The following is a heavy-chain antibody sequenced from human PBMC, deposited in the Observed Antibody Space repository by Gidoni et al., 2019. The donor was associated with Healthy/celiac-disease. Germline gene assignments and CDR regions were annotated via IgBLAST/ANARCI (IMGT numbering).Heavy chain of an antibody. CDR3: TTDRGCSSTSCYVYYFDY. D-gene: IGHD2-2*01. V-gene: IGHV3-15*01. Sequence: EVQLVESGGGLVKPGGSLRLSCAASGFTFSNAWMSWVRQAPGKGLEWVGRIKSKTDGGTTDYAAPVKGRFTISRDDSKNTLYLQMNSLKTEDTAVYYCTTDRGCSSTSCYVYYFDYWGQGTLVTVSS. J-gene: IGHJ4*02. CDR2: IKSKTDGGTT. CDR1: GFTFSNAW.